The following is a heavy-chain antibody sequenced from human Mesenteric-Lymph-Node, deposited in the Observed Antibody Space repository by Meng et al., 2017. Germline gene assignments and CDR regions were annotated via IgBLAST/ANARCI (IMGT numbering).Heavy chain of an antibody. V-gene: IGHV4-30-4*01. D-gene: IGHD5-18*01. J-gene: IGHJ2*01. CDR2: IYYSGST. Sequence: QGQLQEPGPGLVKPSPTLSLTCTVSGGSISSGDYYWSWIRQPPGKGLELIGHIYYSGSTSYNPSLKSRVTISVDTSNNQFSLKLSSVTAADTAVYYCARVGWRQWSFDLWGRGTLVTVSS. CDR3: ARVGWRQWSFDL. CDR1: GGSISSGDYY.